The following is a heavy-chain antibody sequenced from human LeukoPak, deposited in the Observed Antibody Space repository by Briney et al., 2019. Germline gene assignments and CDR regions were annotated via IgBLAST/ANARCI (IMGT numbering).Heavy chain of an antibody. V-gene: IGHV7-4-1*02. Sequence: ASVKVSCKASGYTFTSYAMNWVRQAPGQGLEWMGWINTNTGNPTYAQGFTGRFVFSLDTSVSTAYLQISSLKAEDTAVYCARDWSSGFDYWGQGTLVTVSS. CDR2: INTNTGNP. CDR3: ARDWSSGFDY. D-gene: IGHD3-22*01. CDR1: GYTFTSYA. J-gene: IGHJ4*02.